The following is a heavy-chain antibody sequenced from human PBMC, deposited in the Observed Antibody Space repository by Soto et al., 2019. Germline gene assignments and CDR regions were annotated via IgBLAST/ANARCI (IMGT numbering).Heavy chain of an antibody. CDR1: GFTFSSYA. Sequence: GGSLRLSCAASGFTFSSYAMSWVRQAPGKGLEWVSAISGSGGSTYYADSVKGRFTISRDNSKNTLYLQTNSLRAEDTAVYYCAKAEGYFDWLLYNPYNWFDPWGQGTLVTVSS. D-gene: IGHD3-9*01. V-gene: IGHV3-23*01. J-gene: IGHJ5*02. CDR3: AKAEGYFDWLLYNPYNWFDP. CDR2: ISGSGGST.